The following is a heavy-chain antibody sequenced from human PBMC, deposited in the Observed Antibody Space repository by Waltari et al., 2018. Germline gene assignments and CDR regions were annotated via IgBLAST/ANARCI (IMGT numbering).Heavy chain of an antibody. J-gene: IGHJ6*02. Sequence: QVQLVQSGAEVKKPGASVKVSCKASGYTFTSYYMHWVRQAPGQGLEWMGIINPSGGSTSYAQKFQGRVTMTRDTSTSTVYMELSSLRSEDTAVYYCATLRGIAAASGTAMDVWGQGTTVTVSS. V-gene: IGHV1-46*01. CDR2: INPSGGST. CDR3: ATLRGIAAASGTAMDV. CDR1: GYTFTSYY. D-gene: IGHD6-13*01.